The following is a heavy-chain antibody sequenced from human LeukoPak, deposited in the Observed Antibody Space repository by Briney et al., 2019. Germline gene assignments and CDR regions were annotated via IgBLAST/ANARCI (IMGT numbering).Heavy chain of an antibody. CDR1: GGSISSGGYS. V-gene: IGHV4-30-2*01. Sequence: PSETLSLTCAVSGGSISSGGYSWSWIRQPPGKGLEWIGYIYHSGSTYYNPSLKSRVTISVDRSKNQFSLKLSSVTAADTAVYYCAREKYGDHPPHSGQTSWFDPWGQGTLVTVSS. CDR2: IYHSGST. D-gene: IGHD4-17*01. CDR3: AREKYGDHPPHSGQTSWFDP. J-gene: IGHJ5*02.